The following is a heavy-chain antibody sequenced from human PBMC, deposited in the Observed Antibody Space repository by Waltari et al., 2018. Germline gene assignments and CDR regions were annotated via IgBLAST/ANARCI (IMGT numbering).Heavy chain of an antibody. V-gene: IGHV3-23*01. CDR3: AKEIAALGSPLFDY. CDR1: GFTFNKYA. Sequence: EVQLLESGGGVAQPGGSLRLSCAASGFTFNKYAMSWVRQTPEKGLEWVAGINKGGGDTFYADSVKGRFTISRDNSKNTLYLQMSSLRAEDTAVYYCAKEIAALGSPLFDYWGQGTLVSVSS. CDR2: INKGGGDT. D-gene: IGHD6-13*01. J-gene: IGHJ4*02.